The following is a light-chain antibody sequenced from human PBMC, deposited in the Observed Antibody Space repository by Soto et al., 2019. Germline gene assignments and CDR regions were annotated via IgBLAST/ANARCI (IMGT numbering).Light chain of an antibody. J-gene: IGLJ2*01. V-gene: IGLV2-23*01. CDR3: GTWDNSLSAVV. CDR2: EGS. Sequence: QSALTLPASVSGSPGQSITISCTGTSSDVGSYNLVSWYQQHPGKAPKLMIYEGSKRPSGVSNRFSGSKSGITASLTISGLQAEDEADYYCGTWDNSLSAVVFGGGTKLTVL. CDR1: SSDVGSYNL.